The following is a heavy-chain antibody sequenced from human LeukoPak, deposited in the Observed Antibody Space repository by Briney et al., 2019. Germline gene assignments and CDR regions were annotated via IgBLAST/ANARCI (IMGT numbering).Heavy chain of an antibody. J-gene: IGHJ4*02. D-gene: IGHD3-22*01. CDR2: ITGNAGLI. Sequence: SGGSLRLSCAASGFTFSSYAMSWVRQAPGKGLEWVSVITGNAGLIAYADSVRGRFTISRDNSKNMLYLQMNSLTAEDTAVYYCAKDRTPDGYYSIDYWGQGTPVTVSS. V-gene: IGHV3-23*01. CDR3: AKDRTPDGYYSIDY. CDR1: GFTFSSYA.